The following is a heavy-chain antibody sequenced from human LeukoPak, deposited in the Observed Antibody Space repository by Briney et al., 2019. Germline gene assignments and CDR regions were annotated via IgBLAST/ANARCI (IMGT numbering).Heavy chain of an antibody. V-gene: IGHV3-7*01. D-gene: IGHD3-9*01. J-gene: IGHJ4*02. CDR3: ARVGTYYGILTGYYNPLDY. CDR1: GFTFSSYW. CDR2: IKQDGSEK. Sequence: GGSLRLSCAASGFTFSSYWMSWVRQAPGKGLEWVANIKQDGSEKYYVDSVKGRFTISRDNAKNSLYLQMNSLRAEDTAVYYCARVGTYYGILTGYYNPLDYWGQGTLVTVSS.